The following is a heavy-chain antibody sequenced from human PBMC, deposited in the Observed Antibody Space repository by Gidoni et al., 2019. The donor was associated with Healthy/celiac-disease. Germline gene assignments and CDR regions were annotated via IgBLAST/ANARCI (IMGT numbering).Heavy chain of an antibody. CDR1: GFTFRSYS. CDR2: MSYDGSNK. V-gene: IGHV3-30-3*01. D-gene: IGHD2-21*02. J-gene: IGHJ6*02. Sequence: QVQLVESGGGVVQPGRSLRLSCAASGFTFRSYSMHWVRQAPGQGLEWVAVMSYDGSNKYYADSVKCRFTISRDNSKNPLYLQMNSLGAEDTAVYYCARDLDCDYYYGMDVWGQGTTVTVSS. CDR3: ARDLDCDYYYGMDV.